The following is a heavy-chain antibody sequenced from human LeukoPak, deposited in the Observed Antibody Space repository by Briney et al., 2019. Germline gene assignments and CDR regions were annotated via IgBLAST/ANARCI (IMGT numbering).Heavy chain of an antibody. D-gene: IGHD3-10*01. CDR1: GGSFSGYY. CDR2: INHSGST. CDR3: ARVVMVRGVLYYYYGMDV. Sequence: SETLSLTCAVYGGSFSGYYWSWIRQPPGKGLEWIGEINHSGSTNYNPSVKSRVTLSVDTSKNQFSLKLSSVTAADTAVYYCARVVMVRGVLYYYYGMDVWGKGTTVTVSS. J-gene: IGHJ6*04. V-gene: IGHV4-34*01.